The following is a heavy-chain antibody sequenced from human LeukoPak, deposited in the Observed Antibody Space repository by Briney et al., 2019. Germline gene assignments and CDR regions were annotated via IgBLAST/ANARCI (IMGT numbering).Heavy chain of an antibody. D-gene: IGHD2-15*01. J-gene: IGHJ6*04. V-gene: IGHV1-69*13. CDR1: GGTFSSYA. CDR2: IIPIFGTA. Sequence: ASVKVSCKASGGTFSSYAISWVRQAPGQGLEWMGEIIPIFGTANYAQKFQGRVTITADESTSTAYMELSSLRSEDTAVYYCARGSSAGYYYGMDVWGKGTTVTVSS. CDR3: ARGSSAGYYYGMDV.